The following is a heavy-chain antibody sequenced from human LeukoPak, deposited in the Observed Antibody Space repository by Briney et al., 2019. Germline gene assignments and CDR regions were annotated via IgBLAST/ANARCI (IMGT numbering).Heavy chain of an antibody. J-gene: IGHJ6*03. V-gene: IGHV1-69*05. Sequence: GASVKLSCKASGGTFSSYAISWVRQAPGQGLEWMGGIIPIFGTANYAQKFQGRVTITTDESTSTAYMELSSLRSEDTAVYYCACGPLTIFGRTTGYMDVWGKGTTVTVSS. CDR3: ACGPLTIFGRTTGYMDV. CDR1: GGTFSSYA. D-gene: IGHD3-3*01. CDR2: IIPIFGTA.